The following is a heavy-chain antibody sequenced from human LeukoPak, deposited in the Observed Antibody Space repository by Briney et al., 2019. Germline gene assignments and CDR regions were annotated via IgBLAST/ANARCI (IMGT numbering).Heavy chain of an antibody. CDR2: IIPIFGTA. CDR1: GGTFSSDA. Sequence: SVKVSCKASGGTFSSDAISWVRQAPGQGLEWMGGIIPIFGTANYAQKFQGRVTITADESTSTAYMELSSLRSEDTAVYYCARDGSITIFGVAIRGGWFDPWGQGTLVTVSS. CDR3: ARDGSITIFGVAIRGGWFDP. V-gene: IGHV1-69*01. J-gene: IGHJ5*02. D-gene: IGHD3-3*01.